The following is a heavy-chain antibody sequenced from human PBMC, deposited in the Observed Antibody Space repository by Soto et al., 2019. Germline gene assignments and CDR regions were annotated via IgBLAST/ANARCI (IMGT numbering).Heavy chain of an antibody. J-gene: IGHJ5*02. CDR2: INPSGGST. Sequence: ASVKVSCKASGYTFTSYYMHWVRQAPGQGLEWMGIINPSGGSTSYAQKFQGRVTMTRDTSTSTVYMELSSLRSEDTAVYYCARDLRPRSSKGPFGPWGQGXLVTVYS. D-gene: IGHD2-2*01. CDR3: ARDLRPRSSKGPFGP. CDR1: GYTFTSYY. V-gene: IGHV1-46*01.